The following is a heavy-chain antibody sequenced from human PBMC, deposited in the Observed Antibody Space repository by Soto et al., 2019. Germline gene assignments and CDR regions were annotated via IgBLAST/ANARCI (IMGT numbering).Heavy chain of an antibody. CDR1: GFTFSSYS. D-gene: IGHD3-16*02. CDR2: ISSSSSTI. J-gene: IGHJ4*02. V-gene: IGHV3-48*02. Sequence: PGGSLRLSCAACGFTFSSYSMNWVRQAPGKGLEWVSYISSSSSTIYYADSVKGRFTISRDNAKNSLYLQMNSLRDEDTAVYYCARCYDYVWGSYRYTFDYWGQGTLVTVSS. CDR3: ARCYDYVWGSYRYTFDY.